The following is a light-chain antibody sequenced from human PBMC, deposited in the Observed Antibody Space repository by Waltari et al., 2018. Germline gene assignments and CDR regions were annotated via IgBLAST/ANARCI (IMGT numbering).Light chain of an antibody. J-gene: IGKJ2*01. V-gene: IGKV1-5*03. CDR3: QHYDSFPET. CDR1: QSISSW. CDR2: KAS. Sequence: IQMTQSPSTLSAYVGHRVTITCRASQSISSWLAWYQQKPGKAPKLLIYKASSLESGVPSRFSGSGSGTEFTLTISSLQPDDFATYYCQHYDSFPETFGQGTKLEIK.